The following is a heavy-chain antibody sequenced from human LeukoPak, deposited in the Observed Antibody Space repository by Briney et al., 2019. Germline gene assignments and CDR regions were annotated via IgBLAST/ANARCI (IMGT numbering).Heavy chain of an antibody. D-gene: IGHD3-10*01. CDR2: INHSGST. CDR3: ARGRAPLYYYGSGSRVWFDP. CDR1: GGSFSGYY. J-gene: IGHJ5*02. Sequence: SETLSLTCAVYGGSFSGYYWSWIRQPPGKGLEWIGEINHSGSTNYNPSLKSRVTISVDTSKNQFSLKLSSVTAADTAVYYCARGRAPLYYYGSGSRVWFDPWGQGTLVTVSS. V-gene: IGHV4-34*01.